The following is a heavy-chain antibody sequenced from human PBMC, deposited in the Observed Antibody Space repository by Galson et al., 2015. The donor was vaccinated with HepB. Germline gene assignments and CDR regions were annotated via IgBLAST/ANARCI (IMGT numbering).Heavy chain of an antibody. V-gene: IGHV5-51*01. CDR2: IYPGDSDT. Sequence: QSGAEVKKPGESLKISCKGSGYGFTSYWIGWVRQMPGKGLEWMGVIYPGDSDTRYSPSFQGQVTISADKSISTAYLQWSSLKASDTAMYYCARQADEAVAGNAFDICGQGTMVTVSS. D-gene: IGHD6-19*01. J-gene: IGHJ3*02. CDR3: ARQADEAVAGNAFDI. CDR1: GYGFTSYW.